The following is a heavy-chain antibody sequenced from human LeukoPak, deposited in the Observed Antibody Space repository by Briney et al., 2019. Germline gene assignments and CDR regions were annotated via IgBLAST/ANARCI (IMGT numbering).Heavy chain of an antibody. Sequence: GGSLRLSCAASGFTFSSYAMSWVRQAPGKGLEWVSDISGSGGSTYYADSVKGRFTISRDNSKNTLYLQMNSLRAEDTAVYYFSKGVDLRGKLVRVGATFDYWGEGGLVTVSS. D-gene: IGHD1-26*01. CDR1: GFTFSSYA. V-gene: IGHV3-23*01. CDR3: SKGVDLRGKLVRVGATFDY. J-gene: IGHJ4*02. CDR2: ISGSGGST.